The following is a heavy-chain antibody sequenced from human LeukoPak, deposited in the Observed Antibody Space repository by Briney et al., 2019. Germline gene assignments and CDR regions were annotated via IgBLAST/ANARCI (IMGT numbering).Heavy chain of an antibody. D-gene: IGHD3-10*01. J-gene: IGHJ3*02. CDR1: GFTFSSYA. CDR2: ISGSGGST. Sequence: GGSLRLSCAASGFTFSSYAMSWVRQAPGKGLEWVSAISGSGGSTYYADSVKGRFTISRDNSKTTLYLQMNSLRAEDTAVYYCAKDLPATYYYGSGSYYNWNAFDIWGQGTMVTVSS. CDR3: AKDLPATYYYGSGSYYNWNAFDI. V-gene: IGHV3-23*01.